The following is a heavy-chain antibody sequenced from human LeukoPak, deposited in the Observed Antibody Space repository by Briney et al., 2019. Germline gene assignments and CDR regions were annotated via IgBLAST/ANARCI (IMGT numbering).Heavy chain of an antibody. D-gene: IGHD1-1*01. CDR2: FDREGDEA. CDR1: GFILTELS. CDR3: VTDHYNNHGNFDY. J-gene: IGHJ4*02. Sequence: ASVKASCKVSGFILTELSIHWVRQAPGKGLEWMASFDREGDEALYAQTFQGRVTMTEDTSTDTAYIEVTRLRSEDTAVYYCVTDHYNNHGNFDYWGQGTLVIASS. V-gene: IGHV1-24*01.